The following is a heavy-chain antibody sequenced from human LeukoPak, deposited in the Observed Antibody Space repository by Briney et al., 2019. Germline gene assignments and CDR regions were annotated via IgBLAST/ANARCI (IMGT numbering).Heavy chain of an antibody. Sequence: SETLSLTCTISGGSISSGSYYWNWIRQPAGKGLEWIGRIYTSGSTNYIPSLKSRVTISLDTSKNQFSLKLSSVTAADTAVYYCARLYYDFWSGYYTVIPEPGYYFDYWGQGTLVTASS. D-gene: IGHD3-3*01. CDR1: GGSISSGSYY. V-gene: IGHV4-61*02. CDR2: IYTSGST. CDR3: ARLYYDFWSGYYTVIPEPGYYFDY. J-gene: IGHJ4*02.